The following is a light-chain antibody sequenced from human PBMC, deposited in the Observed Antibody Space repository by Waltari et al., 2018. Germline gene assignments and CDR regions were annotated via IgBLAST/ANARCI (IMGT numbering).Light chain of an antibody. CDR3: QQYDNWPPIT. V-gene: IGKV3-15*01. J-gene: IGKJ5*01. Sequence: EIVMTQSPATLSLSPGQRATLSCWASQNVRSNLAWYQQKPGQTPRLLIYGASTRATGIPARFSGSGSGTEFTLTVSSLQSEDFAVYYCQQYDNWPPITFGQGTRLEIK. CDR1: QNVRSN. CDR2: GAS.